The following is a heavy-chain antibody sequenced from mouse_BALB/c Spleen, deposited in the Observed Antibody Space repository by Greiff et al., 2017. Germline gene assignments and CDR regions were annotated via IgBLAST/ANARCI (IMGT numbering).Heavy chain of an antibody. CDR2: IWGDGST. V-gene: IGHV2-6-7*01. Sequence: VHLVESGPGLVAPSQSLSITCTVSGFSLTGYGVNWVRQPPGKGLEWLGMIWGDGSTDYNSALKSRLSISKDNSKSQVFLKMNSLQTDDTARYYCAREDGTTAPWFAYWGQGTLVTVSA. CDR3: AREDGTTAPWFAY. CDR1: GFSLTGYG. D-gene: IGHD1-2*01. J-gene: IGHJ3*01.